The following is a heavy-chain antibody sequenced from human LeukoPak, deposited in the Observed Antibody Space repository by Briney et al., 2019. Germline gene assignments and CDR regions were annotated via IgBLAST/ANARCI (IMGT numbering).Heavy chain of an antibody. D-gene: IGHD5-18*01. CDR3: ASRPEKYSYGPNWFDP. J-gene: IGHJ5*02. CDR2: IKQDGSEK. V-gene: IGHV3-7*01. Sequence: GGSLRLSCAASGFTFSSYWMSWVRQAPGKGLEWVANIKQDGSEKYYVDSVKGRFTISRDNAKNSLYLQMNSLRAEDTAVYYCASRPEKYSYGPNWFDPWGKGTLVTVSS. CDR1: GFTFSSYW.